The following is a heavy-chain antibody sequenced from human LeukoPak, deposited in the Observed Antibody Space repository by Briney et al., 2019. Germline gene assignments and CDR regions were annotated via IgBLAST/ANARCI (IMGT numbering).Heavy chain of an antibody. V-gene: IGHV4-39*07. CDR1: GGSISSSSYY. CDR3: ARGYFSSWYCNWFDP. Sequence: SETLSLTCTVSGGSISSSSYYWGWIRQPPGKGLEWIGTIYHGGSTYYNPSLKSRVTMSEDTSKNRFSLNLSSVTAADTAVYYCARGYFSSWYCNWFDPWGQGTLVAVSS. J-gene: IGHJ5*02. CDR2: IYHGGST. D-gene: IGHD6-13*01.